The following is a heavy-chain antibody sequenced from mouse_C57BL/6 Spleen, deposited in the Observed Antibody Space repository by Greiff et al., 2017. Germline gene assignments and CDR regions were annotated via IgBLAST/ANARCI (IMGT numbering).Heavy chain of an antibody. CDR3: TLDGSSYDFDY. V-gene: IGHV14-1*01. D-gene: IGHD1-1*01. Sequence: VQLQQSGAELVRPGASVKLSCTASGFNIKDYYMHWVKQRPEQGLEWIGRIDPEDGDTEYAPKFQGKATMTADTSSNTAYLQLSSLTSEDTAVYYCTLDGSSYDFDYWGQGTTLTVSS. CDR2: IDPEDGDT. CDR1: GFNIKDYY. J-gene: IGHJ2*01.